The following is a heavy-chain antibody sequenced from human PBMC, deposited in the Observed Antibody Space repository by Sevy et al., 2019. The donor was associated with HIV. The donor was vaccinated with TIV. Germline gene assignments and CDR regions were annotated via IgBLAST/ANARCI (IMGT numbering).Heavy chain of an antibody. Sequence: GGSLRLSCAASGFTFSSYAMSWVRQAPGKGLEWVSAISGSGGSTYYADSVKGRFTISRDNSKNTLYLQMNSLRAEDTAVYSCAKDHSITMIVVTHAFDIWGQGTMVTVSS. CDR1: GFTFSSYA. CDR2: ISGSGGST. J-gene: IGHJ3*02. V-gene: IGHV3-23*01. CDR3: AKDHSITMIVVTHAFDI. D-gene: IGHD3-22*01.